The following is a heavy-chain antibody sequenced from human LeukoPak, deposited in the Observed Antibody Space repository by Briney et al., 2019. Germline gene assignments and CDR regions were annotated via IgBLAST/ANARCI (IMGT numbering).Heavy chain of an antibody. J-gene: IGHJ4*02. CDR2: IYYSGST. D-gene: IGHD4-11*01. CDR3: ARGGTSNSLDY. Sequence: SETLSLTCTVSGGSVNSVSYYWSWIRQPPGKGLEWIGYIYYSGSTYYNPSLKSRVTISVDTSKNQFSLKLSSVTAADTAVYYCARGGTSNSLDYWGQGTLVTVSS. CDR1: GGSVNSVSYY. V-gene: IGHV4-31*03.